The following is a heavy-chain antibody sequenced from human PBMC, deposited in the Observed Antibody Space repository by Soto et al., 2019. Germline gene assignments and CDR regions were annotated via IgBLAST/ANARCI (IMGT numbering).Heavy chain of an antibody. CDR3: ARNWAAVLPAGGAFDI. CDR1: GYTFTSYA. V-gene: IGHV1-3*05. CDR2: INAGNGNT. J-gene: IGHJ3*02. Sequence: QVQLVQSGAEEKKPGASVKVSCKASGYTFTSYAIDWVRQAPGQRLEWMGWINAGNGNTKYSQKFQGRVTITRETSATTAYMELSSLRSEDTAVYYCARNWAAVLPAGGAFDIWGQGTMVTVSS. D-gene: IGHD6-13*01.